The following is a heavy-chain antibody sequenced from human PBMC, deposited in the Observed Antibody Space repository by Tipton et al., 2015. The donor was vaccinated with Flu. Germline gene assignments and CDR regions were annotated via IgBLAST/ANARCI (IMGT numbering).Heavy chain of an antibody. J-gene: IGHJ3*01. CDR2: IYYSDNS. CDR3: ARSDYSDGFDF. D-gene: IGHD4-11*01. Sequence: TLSLTCIVSGDSISSTIYYWGWIRQPPGKGLEWIASIYYSDNSYYNPSLKSRVTISVDTSKNQFSLRLTSVTAADTALYYCARSDYSDGFDFWGQGTKVIVSS. V-gene: IGHV4-39*07. CDR1: GDSISSTIYY.